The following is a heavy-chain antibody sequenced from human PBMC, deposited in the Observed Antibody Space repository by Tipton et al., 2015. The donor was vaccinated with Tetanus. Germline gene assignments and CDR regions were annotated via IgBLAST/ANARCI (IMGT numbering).Heavy chain of an antibody. CDR1: GGSISSSSYY. D-gene: IGHD5-18*01. CDR3: ARQKRGYSYGAFDY. CDR2: IYYSGST. Sequence: PGLVKPSETLSLTCTVSGGSISSSSYYWGWIRQPPGKGLEWIGSIYYSGSTNYNPSLKSRVTISVDTSKNQFSLKLSSVTAADTAVYYCARQKRGYSYGAFDYWGQGTLVTVSS. V-gene: IGHV4-39*01. J-gene: IGHJ4*02.